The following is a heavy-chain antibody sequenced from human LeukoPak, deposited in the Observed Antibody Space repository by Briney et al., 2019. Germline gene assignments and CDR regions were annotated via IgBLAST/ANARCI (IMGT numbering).Heavy chain of an antibody. CDR2: ISYDGSNK. J-gene: IGHJ6*04. D-gene: IGHD3-10*01. Sequence: GGSLRLSCAASGFTFSSYAMHWVRQAPGKGLEGVAVISYDGSNKYYADSVKGRFTISRDNSKNTLYLQMNSLRAEDTAVYYCARGSLYGSGSYLLYYYGMGVWGKGTTVTVSS. V-gene: IGHV3-30*04. CDR1: GFTFSSYA. CDR3: ARGSLYGSGSYLLYYYGMGV.